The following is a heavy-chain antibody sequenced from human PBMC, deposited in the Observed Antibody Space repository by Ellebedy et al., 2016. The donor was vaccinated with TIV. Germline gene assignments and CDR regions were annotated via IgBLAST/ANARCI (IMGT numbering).Heavy chain of an antibody. J-gene: IGHJ3*02. D-gene: IGHD6-25*01. CDR3: ATSAAIDAFDI. CDR2: LYYSGST. CDR1: GGSVIRNGHY. V-gene: IGHV4-39*02. Sequence: SETLSLTXSVSGGSVIRNGHYCTWIRQPPGKGLEWIGGLYYSGSTWYNPSLKSRVTISVDTSKNLFSLRLRSVTAADTAVHYCATSAAIDAFDIWGQGTMVTVSS.